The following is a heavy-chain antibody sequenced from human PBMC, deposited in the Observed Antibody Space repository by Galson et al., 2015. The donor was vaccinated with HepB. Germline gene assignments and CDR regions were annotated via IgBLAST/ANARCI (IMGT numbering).Heavy chain of an antibody. J-gene: IGHJ6*02. V-gene: IGHV3-21*01. CDR2: ITSSGSNI. D-gene: IGHD3-3*01. CDR3: ARVSVGPFTYNFWRGPL. Sequence: SLRLSCAASGFTFSNSTMNWVRQAPGKGLEWVSSITSSGSNIFYANAVKGRFSISRDNAKNSLYLQMNSLRAEDTAVYYCARVSVGPFTYNFWRGPLWGQGTTVTVS. CDR1: GFTFSNST.